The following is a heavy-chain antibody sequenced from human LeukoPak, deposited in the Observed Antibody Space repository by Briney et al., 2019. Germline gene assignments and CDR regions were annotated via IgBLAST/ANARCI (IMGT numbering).Heavy chain of an antibody. Sequence: PGGSLRLSCAASGFTFSGSAMHWVRQASGKGLEWVGRIRSKANSYATAYAASVKGRFTISRDDSKNTAYLQMNSLKTEDTAVYYRTRHGNYDSSGYRSDYWGQGTLVTVSS. D-gene: IGHD3-22*01. V-gene: IGHV3-73*01. CDR2: IRSKANSYAT. CDR1: GFTFSGSA. J-gene: IGHJ4*02. CDR3: TRHGNYDSSGYRSDY.